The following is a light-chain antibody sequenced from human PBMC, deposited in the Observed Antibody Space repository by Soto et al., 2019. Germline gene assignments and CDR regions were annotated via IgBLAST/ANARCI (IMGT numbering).Light chain of an antibody. CDR3: QSYDSGLTLRV. CDR2: GNT. CDR1: SSNIGAGYD. Sequence: QSVLTQPPSVSGAPGQRVTISCTGSSSNIGAGYDVHWYQQLPGTAPKLLIYGNTNRPSGVPDRFSGSKSGTSASLAITGLQADDEAYYYCQSYDSGLTLRVFGTGTKLTVL. J-gene: IGLJ1*01. V-gene: IGLV1-40*01.